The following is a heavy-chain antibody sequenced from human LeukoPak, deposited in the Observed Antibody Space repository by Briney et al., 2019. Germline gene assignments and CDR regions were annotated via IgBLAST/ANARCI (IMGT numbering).Heavy chain of an antibody. CDR1: GGSISNYY. J-gene: IGHJ3*02. Sequence: PSETLSLTCTVSGGSISNYYWSWIRQPPGKGLEWIGYIYYSGTTNYNPSLKSRVTISVDTSKNQFSLTLSSVTAADTAVYYCARDAQGVVTEAFDIWGQGTMVTVSS. D-gene: IGHD3-22*01. CDR3: ARDAQGVVTEAFDI. V-gene: IGHV4-59*01. CDR2: IYYSGTT.